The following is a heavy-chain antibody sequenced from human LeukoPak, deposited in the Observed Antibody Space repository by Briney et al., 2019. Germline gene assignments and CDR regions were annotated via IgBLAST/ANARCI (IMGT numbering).Heavy chain of an antibody. J-gene: IGHJ2*01. Sequence: SETLSLTCTVSGGSIFSYYWNWIRQSPGKGLEWVGYIYANGTTTYNPSLRSRGSISIDTSRNQFSLRLTSVTAADTATYYCARRAYYDSSGYKPTAGYFDLWGRGTLVTVSS. V-gene: IGHV4-4*08. CDR2: IYANGTT. D-gene: IGHD3-22*01. CDR1: GGSIFSYY. CDR3: ARRAYYDSSGYKPTAGYFDL.